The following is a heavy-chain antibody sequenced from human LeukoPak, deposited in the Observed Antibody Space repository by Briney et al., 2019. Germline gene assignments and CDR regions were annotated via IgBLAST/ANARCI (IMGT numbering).Heavy chain of an antibody. CDR2: ISAYNGNT. D-gene: IGHD3-22*01. CDR1: GYTFTSYG. Sequence: ASVKVSCKASGYTFTSYGISWVRQAPGQGLEWMGWISAYNGNTNYAQKPQGRVTMTTDTSTSTAYMELRSLRSDDTAVYYCARDPYYYDSSGYPPDYWGQGTLVTVSS. V-gene: IGHV1-18*01. CDR3: ARDPYYYDSSGYPPDY. J-gene: IGHJ4*02.